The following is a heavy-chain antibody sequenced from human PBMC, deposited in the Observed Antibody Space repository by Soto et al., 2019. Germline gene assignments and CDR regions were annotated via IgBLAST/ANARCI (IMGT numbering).Heavy chain of an antibody. CDR3: ARIGYSSSGLDY. Sequence: GGSLRLSCAASGFTFTNYWMTWVRQAPGKGLEWVANIKQDGSIKYYVDSVKGRFTISRDNAKNSLYLQMSSLRAEDTAVYYSARIGYSSSGLDYWGQGTLVTVSS. J-gene: IGHJ4*02. V-gene: IGHV3-7*01. CDR2: IKQDGSIK. CDR1: GFTFTNYW. D-gene: IGHD6-6*01.